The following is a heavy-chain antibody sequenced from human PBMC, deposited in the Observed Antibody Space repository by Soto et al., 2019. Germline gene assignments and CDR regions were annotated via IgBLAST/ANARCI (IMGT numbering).Heavy chain of an antibody. CDR1: GFTFSSYS. CDR2: ISSSSSTI. V-gene: IGHV3-48*02. D-gene: IGHD6-19*01. Sequence: EVQLVESGGGLVQPGGSLRLSCAASGFTFSSYSMNWVRQAPGKGLEWVSYISSSSSTIYYADSVKGRFTISRDNAKNSLYLQMNSLRDEDTAVYYCARDPPYSSGWYAFDYWGQGTLVTVSS. CDR3: ARDPPYSSGWYAFDY. J-gene: IGHJ4*02.